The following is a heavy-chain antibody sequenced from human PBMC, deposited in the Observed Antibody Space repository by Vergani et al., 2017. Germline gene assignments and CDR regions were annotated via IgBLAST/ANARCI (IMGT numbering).Heavy chain of an antibody. J-gene: IGHJ4*02. D-gene: IGHD1-26*01. V-gene: IGHV3-23*01. CDR3: VKDAGSYDSFFDS. CDR1: GFTFSTYA. Sequence: EVQLLESGGSLKKPGGSVRLSCAASGFTFSTYAMHWVRQAPGKGLEWVSALTGGGGSTYYADSFKGRFIISRDNSRDTLYLQMNSLRPEDTATYYCVKDAGSYDSFFDSWAQGTLFTVSS. CDR2: LTGGGGST.